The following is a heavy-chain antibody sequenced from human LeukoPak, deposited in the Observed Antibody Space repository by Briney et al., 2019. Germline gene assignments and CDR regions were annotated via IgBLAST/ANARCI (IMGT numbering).Heavy chain of an antibody. V-gene: IGHV4-34*01. CDR1: GGSFSGYY. D-gene: IGHD3-9*01. J-gene: IGHJ5*02. CDR2: INHSGST. CDR3: ATTYYDILTGTEP. Sequence: SETLSLTCAVYGGSFSGYYWSWIRQPPGKGLEWIGEINHSGSTNYNPSLKSRVTISVDTSKNQFSLKLSSVTAADTAVYYCATTYYDILTGTEPWGQGTLVTVSS.